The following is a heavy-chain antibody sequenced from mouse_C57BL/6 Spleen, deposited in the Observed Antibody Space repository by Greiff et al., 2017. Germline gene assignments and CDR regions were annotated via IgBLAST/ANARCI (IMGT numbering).Heavy chain of an antibody. J-gene: IGHJ2*01. V-gene: IGHV1-50*01. CDR1: GYTFTSYW. D-gene: IGHD1-1*01. CDR3: ARRSGSSGRYYFDY. Sequence: QVQLQQPGAELVKPGASVKLSCKASGYTFTSYWMQWVKQRPGQGLEWIGEIDPSDSYTNYNQKFKGKATLTVDTSSSTAYMQLSSLTSEDSAVYYGARRSGSSGRYYFDYWGQGTTLTVSS. CDR2: IDPSDSYT.